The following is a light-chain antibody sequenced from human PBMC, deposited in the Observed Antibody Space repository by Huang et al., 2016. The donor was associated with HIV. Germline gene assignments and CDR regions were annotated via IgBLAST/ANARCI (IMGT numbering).Light chain of an antibody. V-gene: IGKV1-5*03. CDR2: KAS. CDR1: QRIGTW. J-gene: IGKJ1*01. CDR3: QQYNSYSGK. Sequence: DIQMTQSPSALSASVGDRATITCRASQRIGTWLAWYQQKPGKPPKLLIYKASTLQGGVPSRFGGGGSGTEFTLTISSLQPDDFATYFCQQYNSYSGKFGQGTKVE.